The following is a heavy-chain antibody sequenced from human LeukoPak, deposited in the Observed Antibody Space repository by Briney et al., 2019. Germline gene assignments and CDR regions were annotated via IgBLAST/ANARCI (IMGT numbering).Heavy chain of an antibody. V-gene: IGHV4-39*01. J-gene: IGHJ1*01. CDR3: ATSAGVLRYFDWLLYFQH. D-gene: IGHD3-9*01. Sequence: SETLSLTCTVSGGSISSSSYYWGWIRQPPGKGLEGIGSIYYSGSTYYNPSLKSRVTISVDTSKNQFSLKLSSVTAADTAVYYCATSAGVLRYFDWLLYFQHWGQGTLVTVSS. CDR1: GGSISSSSYY. CDR2: IYYSGST.